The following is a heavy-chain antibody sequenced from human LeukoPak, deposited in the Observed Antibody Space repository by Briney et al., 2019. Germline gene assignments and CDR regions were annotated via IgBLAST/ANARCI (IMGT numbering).Heavy chain of an antibody. Sequence: ASVKVSCKASGYTFAIYVISWVRQAPGQGIEWMTWISPYDGDTNYAQNFEGRVTMTTETSTSTAYMELRSLRSDDTAIYYCARDYCSRGGDCYKEDLFDPWGQGTLVTVSS. CDR1: GYTFAIYV. D-gene: IGHD2-21*02. CDR3: ARDYCSRGGDCYKEDLFDP. V-gene: IGHV1-18*01. J-gene: IGHJ5*02. CDR2: ISPYDGDT.